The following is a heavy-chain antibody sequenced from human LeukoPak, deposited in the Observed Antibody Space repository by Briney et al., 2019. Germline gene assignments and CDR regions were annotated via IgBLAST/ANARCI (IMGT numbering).Heavy chain of an antibody. V-gene: IGHV3-11*06. CDR3: ARDLGDYDILTGEGY. CDR2: ITNSRSYT. J-gene: IGHJ4*02. D-gene: IGHD3-9*01. CDR1: GFNFSDYY. Sequence: KPGGSLRLSCAASGFNFSDYYMSWIRQAPGKGLEWLSYITNSRSYTEYADSVKGRFTISRDIAKNSLYLQMNSLRDEDTAVYYCARDLGDYDILTGEGYWGQGTLVTVSS.